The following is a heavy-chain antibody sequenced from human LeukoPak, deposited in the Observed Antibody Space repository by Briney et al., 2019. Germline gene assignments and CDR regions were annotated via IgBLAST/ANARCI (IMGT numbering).Heavy chain of an antibody. CDR1: GGTFSSYA. Sequence: SVKISCKASGGTFSSYAISWVRQAPGQGLEWMGGIIPIFGTANYAQKFQGRVTITADESTSTAYMELSSLRSEDTAVYYCARGGYSYGYAIDYWGQGTLVTVSS. J-gene: IGHJ4*02. CDR2: IIPIFGTA. V-gene: IGHV1-69*13. CDR3: ARGGYSYGYAIDY. D-gene: IGHD5-18*01.